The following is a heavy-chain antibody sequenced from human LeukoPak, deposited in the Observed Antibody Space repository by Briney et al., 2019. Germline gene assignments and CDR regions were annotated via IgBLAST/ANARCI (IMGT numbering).Heavy chain of an antibody. CDR2: IYYSGST. D-gene: IGHD3-10*01. J-gene: IGHJ6*04. CDR1: GGSISSYY. Sequence: PSETLSLTCTVSGGSISSYYWSWIRQPPGKGLEWIGYIYYSGSTNYNPSLKSRATISVDTSKNQFSLKLSSVTAADTAVYYCARAWFEQHYYGMDVWGKGTTVTVSS. V-gene: IGHV4-59*01. CDR3: ARAWFEQHYYGMDV.